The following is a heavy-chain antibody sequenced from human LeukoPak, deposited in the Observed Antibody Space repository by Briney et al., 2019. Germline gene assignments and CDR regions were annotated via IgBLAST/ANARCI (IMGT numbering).Heavy chain of an antibody. CDR2: INPSGGST. Sequence: ASVKVSCKASGYTFTSYYMHWVRQAPGQGLEWMGIINPSGGSTSYAQKFQGGVTMTRDTSTSTVYMELSSLRSEDTAVYYCAKETGWYDTSDYPPPHWGQGTLVTVSS. V-gene: IGHV1-46*01. J-gene: IGHJ1*01. CDR1: GYTFTSYY. D-gene: IGHD3-22*01. CDR3: AKETGWYDTSDYPPPH.